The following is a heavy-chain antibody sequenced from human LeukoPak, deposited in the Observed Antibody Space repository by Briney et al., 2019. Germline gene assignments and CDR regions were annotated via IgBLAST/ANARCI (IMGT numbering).Heavy chain of an antibody. J-gene: IGHJ3*02. D-gene: IGHD2-15*01. Sequence: ASVKVSCKASGYTFTSYYMHWVRQAPGQGLEWMGIINPSGGSTSYAQKFQGRVTMTRDMSTSTVYMELSSLRSEDTAVYYCAKSKRSGAWRWPAFDIWGQGTMVTVSS. CDR1: GYTFTSYY. CDR2: INPSGGST. CDR3: AKSKRSGAWRWPAFDI. V-gene: IGHV1-46*01.